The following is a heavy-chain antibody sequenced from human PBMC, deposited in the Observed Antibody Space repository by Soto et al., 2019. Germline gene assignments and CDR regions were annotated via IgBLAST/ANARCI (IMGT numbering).Heavy chain of an antibody. CDR1: GLTCSNFW. CDR3: ATTGCSIWPLY. J-gene: IGHJ4*02. CDR2: IKSKTTGVTV. Sequence: DVQLVGSGGDLLKPGGSLRLSCAASGLTCSNFWMNWVRQAPGKGLEWVCRIKSKTTGVTVEYAAPLKGRCSISSDDSRDPVLLEMSKLRIDDKAVYYGATTGCSIWPLYCGQRPLVTASS. D-gene: IGHD6-13*01. V-gene: IGHV3-15*07.